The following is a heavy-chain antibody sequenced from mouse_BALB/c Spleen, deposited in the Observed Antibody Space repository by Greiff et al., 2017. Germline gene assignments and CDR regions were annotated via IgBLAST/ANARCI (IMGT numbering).Heavy chain of an antibody. D-gene: IGHD2-14*01. CDR2: IDPANGNT. CDR3: ARGAYYRYDWFAY. CDR1: GFNIKDTY. Sequence: LVESGAELVKPGASVKLSCTASGFNIKDTYMHWVKQRPEQGLEWIGRIDPANGNTKYDPKFQGKATITADTSSNTAYLQLSSLTSEDTAVYYCARGAYYRYDWFAYWGQGTLVTVSA. J-gene: IGHJ3*01. V-gene: IGHV14-3*02.